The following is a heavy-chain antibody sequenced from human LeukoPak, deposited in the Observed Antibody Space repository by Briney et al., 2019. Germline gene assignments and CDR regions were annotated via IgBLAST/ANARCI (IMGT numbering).Heavy chain of an antibody. Sequence: ASVKVSCKASGGTFSSYAISWVRQAPGQGLEWMGRINPNSGGTNYAQKFQGRVTMTRDTSISTAYMELSRLRSDDTAVYYCARDIVGATRSRSMFDYWGQGTLVTVSS. V-gene: IGHV1-2*06. J-gene: IGHJ4*02. CDR2: INPNSGGT. CDR3: ARDIVGATRSRSMFDY. CDR1: GGTFSSYA. D-gene: IGHD1-26*01.